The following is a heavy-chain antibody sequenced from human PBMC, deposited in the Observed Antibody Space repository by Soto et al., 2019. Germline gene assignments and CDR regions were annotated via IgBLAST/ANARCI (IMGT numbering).Heavy chain of an antibody. CDR1: GFTFSSYA. CDR3: AKDTGRPRLYGSGSYYY. Sequence: GGSLRLSCAASGFTFSSYAMSWVRQAPGKGLEWVSAISGSGGSTYYADSVKGRFTISRDNSKNTLYLQMNSLRAEDTAVYYCAKDTGRPRLYGSGSYYYWGQGTLVTVSS. CDR2: ISGSGGST. V-gene: IGHV3-23*01. D-gene: IGHD3-10*01. J-gene: IGHJ4*02.